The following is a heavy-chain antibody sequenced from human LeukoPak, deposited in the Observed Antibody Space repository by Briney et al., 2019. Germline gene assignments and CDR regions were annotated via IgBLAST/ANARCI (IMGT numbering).Heavy chain of an antibody. CDR1: GFTFSSYW. V-gene: IGHV3-7*01. D-gene: IGHD2-21*02. CDR2: IKQDGSEK. J-gene: IGHJ4*02. CDR3: ARGPHIVVVTATFDY. Sequence: GGSLRLSCAASGFTFSSYWMSWVRQAPGKGLERVANIKQDGSEKYYVDSVKGRFTISRDNAKNSLYLQMNSLRAEDTAVYYCARGPHIVVVTATFDYWGQGTLVTVSS.